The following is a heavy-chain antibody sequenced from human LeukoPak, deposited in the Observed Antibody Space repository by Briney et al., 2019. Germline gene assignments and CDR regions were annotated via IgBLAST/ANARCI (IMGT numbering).Heavy chain of an antibody. CDR3: ARGPHSGSYYFDY. V-gene: IGHV3-21*01. J-gene: IGHJ4*02. CDR1: GFTLSIYS. D-gene: IGHD1-26*01. Sequence: TGGSLRLSCAASGFTLSIYSMLWAPDAPGKGLECVSSISSSSSYIFYAGAVKGRFTISRDNAKSSMYLQINSLRAEDTAVYYCARGPHSGSYYFDYWGQGTLVTVSS. CDR2: ISSSSSYI.